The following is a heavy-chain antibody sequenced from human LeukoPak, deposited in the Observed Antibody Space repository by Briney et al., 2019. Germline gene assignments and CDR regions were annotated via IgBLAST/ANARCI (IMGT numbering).Heavy chain of an antibody. D-gene: IGHD1-1*01. Sequence: GGSLRLSCAAAGFTFSKFAMHWVRQAPGKGLEWVAVVSYDGSYKYYADSVKGRFTISRDNSKNTLFLQMNSLRAEDTALYYCAKGRYDTDYWGQGTLVTVSS. V-gene: IGHV3-30*04. CDR3: AKGRYDTDY. CDR1: GFTFSKFA. CDR2: VSYDGSYK. J-gene: IGHJ4*02.